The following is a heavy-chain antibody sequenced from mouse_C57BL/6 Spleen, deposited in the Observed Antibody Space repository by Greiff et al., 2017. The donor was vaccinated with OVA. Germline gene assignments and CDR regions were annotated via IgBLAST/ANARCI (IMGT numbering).Heavy chain of an antibody. CDR2: ISSGSSTI. Sequence: DVQLVESGGGLVKPGGSLKLSCAASGFTFSDYGMHWVRQAPEKGLEWVAYISSGSSTIYYADTVKGRFTISRDNAKNTLFLQMTSLRSEDTAMYYCAREGGTSWFAYWGQGTLVTVSA. CDR1: GFTFSDYG. J-gene: IGHJ3*01. V-gene: IGHV5-17*01. CDR3: AREGGTSWFAY. D-gene: IGHD5-1*01.